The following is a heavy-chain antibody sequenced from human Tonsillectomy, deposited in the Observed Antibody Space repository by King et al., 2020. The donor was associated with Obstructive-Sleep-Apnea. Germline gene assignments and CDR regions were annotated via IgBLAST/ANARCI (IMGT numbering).Heavy chain of an antibody. V-gene: IGHV3-23*04. CDR3: AKEVDIVAPFDY. CDR1: GFTFSSYA. J-gene: IGHJ4*02. D-gene: IGHD5-12*01. CDR2: ISGSGCSS. Sequence: VQLVESGVGLVQPGGSLGRSCAASGFTFSSYAMSWFRQAPGKGLELVSAISGSGCSSYYADSVKGRFTISRDNSKNTLYLQMNSLRAEDTAVYYCAKEVDIVAPFDYWGQGTLVTVSS.